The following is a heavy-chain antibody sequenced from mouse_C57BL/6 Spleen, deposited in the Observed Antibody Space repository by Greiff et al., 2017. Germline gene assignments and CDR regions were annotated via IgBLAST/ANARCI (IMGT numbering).Heavy chain of an antibody. CDR1: GFTFSDYY. CDR3: ARDDYYGSSCGGYFDV. D-gene: IGHD1-1*01. V-gene: IGHV5-16*01. Sequence: EVKLVESEGGLVQPGSSMKLSCTASGFTFSDYYMAWVRQVPEKGLEWVANINYDGSSTYYLDSLKSRFIISKGNAKNILYLQMSSLKSEDTATYYWARDDYYGSSCGGYFDVWGTGTTVTVSS. CDR2: INYDGSST. J-gene: IGHJ1*03.